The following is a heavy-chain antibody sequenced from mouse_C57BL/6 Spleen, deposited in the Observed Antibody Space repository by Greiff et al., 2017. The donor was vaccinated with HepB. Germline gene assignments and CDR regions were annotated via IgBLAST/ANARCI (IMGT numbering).Heavy chain of an antibody. V-gene: IGHV1-82*01. CDR2: IYPGDGDT. CDR1: GYAFSSSW. D-gene: IGHD1-1*01. CDR3: ANRITTVVAMDY. Sequence: QVQLKESGPELVKPGASVKISCKASGYAFSSSWMNWVKQRPGKGLEWIGRIYPGDGDTNYNGKFKGKATLTADKSSSTAYMQLSSLTSEDSAVYFCANRITTVVAMDYWGQGTSVTVSS. J-gene: IGHJ4*01.